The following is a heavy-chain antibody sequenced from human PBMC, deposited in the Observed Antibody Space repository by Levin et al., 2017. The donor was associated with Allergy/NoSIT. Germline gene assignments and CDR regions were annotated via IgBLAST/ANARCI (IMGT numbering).Heavy chain of an antibody. J-gene: IGHJ6*02. Sequence: ASVKVSCKASGYTLISYGISWVRQAPGQGLEWLGWISVYNGNTHYVQKFQGRVTMTTDTSTSTAYMELRSLRSDDTAVYYCARAHDAYSESFFLDVWGQGTTVTVSS. V-gene: IGHV1-18*01. CDR1: GYTLISYG. D-gene: IGHD1-26*01. CDR2: ISVYNGNT. CDR3: ARAHDAYSESFFLDV.